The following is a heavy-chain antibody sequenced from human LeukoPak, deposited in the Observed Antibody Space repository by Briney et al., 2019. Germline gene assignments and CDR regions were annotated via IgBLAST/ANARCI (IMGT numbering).Heavy chain of an antibody. CDR2: ICGNGGYI. Sequence: PGGSLRLSCAASGFTFSDYCMNWVRQAPGKGLEWVSSICGNGGYIYYADSVKGRFTISRDNAQNSLYLQMNSLRAEDTAVFHCARRTYSSGHYDYWGQGTLVTASS. V-gene: IGHV3-21*01. CDR3: ARRTYSSGHYDY. J-gene: IGHJ4*02. D-gene: IGHD6-19*01. CDR1: GFTFSDYC.